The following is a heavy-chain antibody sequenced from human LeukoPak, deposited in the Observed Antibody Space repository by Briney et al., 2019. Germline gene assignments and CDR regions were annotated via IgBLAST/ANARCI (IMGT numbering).Heavy chain of an antibody. CDR2: INSVGSST. D-gene: IGHD2-15*01. V-gene: IGHV3-74*01. CDR1: GFTFSGYW. Sequence: PGGSLRLSCAASGFTFSGYWMHWVRQAPGKGLVWVSRINSVGSSTSYADSVKGRFTISRDNAKNTMYLQMNSQRVEDTAVYYCAREDCSGGSCSFDYWGQGTLVTVSS. J-gene: IGHJ4*02. CDR3: AREDCSGGSCSFDY.